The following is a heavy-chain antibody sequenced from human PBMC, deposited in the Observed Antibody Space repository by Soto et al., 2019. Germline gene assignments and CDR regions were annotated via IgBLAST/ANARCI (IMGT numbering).Heavy chain of an antibody. Sequence: QVQLQESGPGLVKPSETLSLTCTVSGASISPNYWSWIRQPPGKGLEWIGYISYSGSSNYNPSLTGRVTMSVDTSKNQFSLRLTSVTAADTALYSCAKVGDYGLLDYWGLGTLVTVSS. V-gene: IGHV4-59*01. J-gene: IGHJ4*02. CDR1: GASISPNY. D-gene: IGHD4-17*01. CDR2: ISYSGSS. CDR3: AKVGDYGLLDY.